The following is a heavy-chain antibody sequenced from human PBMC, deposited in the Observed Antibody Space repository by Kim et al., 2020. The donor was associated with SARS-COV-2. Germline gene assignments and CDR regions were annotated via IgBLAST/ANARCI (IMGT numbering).Heavy chain of an antibody. CDR1: GYTFTSYY. CDR2: INPSGGST. J-gene: IGHJ6*02. D-gene: IGHD3-10*01. V-gene: IGHV1-46*01. Sequence: ASVKVSCKASGYTFTSYYMHWVRQATGQGLEWMGIINPSGGSTSYAQKFQGRVTMTRDTSTSTVYMELSSLRSEDTAVYYCARDSEGFYYYYYGMDVWGQGTTVTVSS. CDR3: ARDSEGFYYYYYGMDV.